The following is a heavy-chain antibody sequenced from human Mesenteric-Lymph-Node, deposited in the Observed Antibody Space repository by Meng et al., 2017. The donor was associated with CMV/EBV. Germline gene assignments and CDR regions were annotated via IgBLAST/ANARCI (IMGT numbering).Heavy chain of an antibody. Sequence: SQTRSLTCAVYGGSFSDFYWTWIRQPPGKGLEWIGEINRSGRTNYNPSLKSRVTISVDTSKNQFSLKLSSVTAADTAVYYCARGLGDSGYWGQGTLVTVSS. V-gene: IGHV4-34*01. D-gene: IGHD3-16*01. CDR2: INRSGRT. CDR3: ARGLGDSGY. J-gene: IGHJ4*02. CDR1: GGSFSDFY.